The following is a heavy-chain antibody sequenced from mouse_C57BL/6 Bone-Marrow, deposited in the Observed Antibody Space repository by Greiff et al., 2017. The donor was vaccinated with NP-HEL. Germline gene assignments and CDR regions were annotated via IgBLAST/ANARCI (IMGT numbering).Heavy chain of an antibody. CDR2: IYPGNSDT. CDR1: GYTFTSYW. J-gene: IGHJ2*01. CDR3: TRWRDY. Sequence: VQLKDPLPFLSSPFASVNMSCKTSGYTFTSYWMHWVKQRPGQGLEWIGAIYPGNSDTSYNQKFKGKAKLTAVTSASTAYMELSSLTNEDSAVYYCTRWRDYWGQGTTLTVSS. V-gene: IGHV1-5*01.